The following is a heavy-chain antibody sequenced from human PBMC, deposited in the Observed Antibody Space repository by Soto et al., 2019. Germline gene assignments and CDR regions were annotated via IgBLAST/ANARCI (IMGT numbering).Heavy chain of an antibody. Sequence: ANGDKLTTFYLGGLRNNPGQGLEWMGVIHYSGATPTYAQKFQGRVTMARDTSTSTVYVELSSLTSEDTAVYFFSRWGQDLAIIGSLGYRGQGILLTVYS. CDR1: GDKLTTFY. J-gene: IGHJ4*02. V-gene: IGHV1-46*01. D-gene: IGHD3-16*01. CDR3: SRWGQDLAIIGSLGY. CDR2: IHYSGATP.